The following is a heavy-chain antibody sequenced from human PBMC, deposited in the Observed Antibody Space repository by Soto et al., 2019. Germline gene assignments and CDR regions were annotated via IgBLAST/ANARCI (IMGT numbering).Heavy chain of an antibody. D-gene: IGHD2-2*01. CDR2: ISDDGTKK. J-gene: IGHJ6*02. CDR1: ELTFSRYG. CDR3: AKDIVVPSALGYYYYGMDF. V-gene: IGHV3-30*18. Sequence: QVQLVESGGGVVKPGRSLRLSCAASELTFSRYGMHWVRQAPGKGLEWVAMISDDGTKKNYADSVKGRFTISRDNSKNTMYLQTNSLRPEDTAVYYCAKDIVVPSALGYYYYGMDFWGQGTTVTVSS.